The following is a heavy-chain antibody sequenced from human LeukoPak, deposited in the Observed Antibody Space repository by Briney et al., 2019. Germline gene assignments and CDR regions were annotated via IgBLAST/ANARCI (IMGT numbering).Heavy chain of an antibody. J-gene: IGHJ5*02. D-gene: IGHD3-10*01. CDR3: ARVSSEVDIYGSSFNWFDP. V-gene: IGHV4-39*07. Sequence: TSETLSLTCTVSGGSISSSSYYWGWIRQPPGKGLEWIGSIYYSGSTYYNPSLKSRVTISVDTSKNQFSLKLSSVTAADTAVYYCARVSSEVDIYGSSFNWFDPWGQGTLVTVSS. CDR2: IYYSGST. CDR1: GGSISSSSYY.